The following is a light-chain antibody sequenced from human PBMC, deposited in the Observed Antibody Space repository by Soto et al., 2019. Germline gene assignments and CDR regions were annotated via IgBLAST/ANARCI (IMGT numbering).Light chain of an antibody. V-gene: IGLV3-1*01. Sequence: SYELTQPPSVSVSPGQTASITCSGNKLGDKYACWYQQKSGQSPVLVIYEDNNRPSGIPERFSGSNSGNTATLTISGAQATDGADYYCQAWDSNAAVFGGGTKLTVL. CDR1: KLGDKY. J-gene: IGLJ3*02. CDR3: QAWDSNAAV. CDR2: EDN.